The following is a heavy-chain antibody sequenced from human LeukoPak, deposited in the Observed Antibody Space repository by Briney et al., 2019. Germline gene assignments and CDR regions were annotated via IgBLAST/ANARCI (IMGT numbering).Heavy chain of an antibody. J-gene: IGHJ3*02. CDR1: GFTFSSYG. Sequence: GGSLRLSCAASGFTFSSYGMHWVRQAPGKGLEWVALIRYDGSNKYYADSVKGRFTISRDNSKNTLYLQMNSLRAEDTAVYYCANPPFGYSYGYVGDAFDIWGQGTMVTVSS. V-gene: IGHV3-30*02. CDR2: IRYDGSNK. CDR3: ANPPFGYSYGYVGDAFDI. D-gene: IGHD5-18*01.